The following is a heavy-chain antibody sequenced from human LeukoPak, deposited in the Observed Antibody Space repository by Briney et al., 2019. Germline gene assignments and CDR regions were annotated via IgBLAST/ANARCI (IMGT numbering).Heavy chain of an antibody. CDR3: VLTWNCDS. J-gene: IGHJ5*01. D-gene: IGHD1-7*01. Sequence: GGSLRLSCAASGFTFSSYGMHWVRQAPGKGLEWVAVISYDGSNKYYADSVKGRFTISRDNSKNTLYLQMNSLRAEDTAIYYCVLTWNCDSWGQGTLVTVSP. V-gene: IGHV3-30*03. CDR1: GFTFSSYG. CDR2: ISYDGSNK.